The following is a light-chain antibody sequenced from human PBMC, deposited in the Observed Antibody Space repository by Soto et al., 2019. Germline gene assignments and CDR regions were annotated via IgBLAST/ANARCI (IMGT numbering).Light chain of an antibody. V-gene: IGLV2-11*01. CDR1: SSDVGRYSY. CDR2: DVN. CDR3: SSYAGIDTPDV. Sequence: QSALTQPRSVSGSPGQSVTISCTGTSSDVGRYSYVSWYQQHPGKAPKLLIYDVNQRPSGVPDRFSGSKSGNTASLTISGLQAEDEADYYCSSYAGIDTPDVFGGETKLTVL. J-gene: IGLJ2*01.